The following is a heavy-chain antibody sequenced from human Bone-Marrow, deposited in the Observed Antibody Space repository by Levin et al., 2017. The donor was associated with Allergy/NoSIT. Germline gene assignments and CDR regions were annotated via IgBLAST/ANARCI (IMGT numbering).Heavy chain of an antibody. V-gene: IGHV3-33*01. Sequence: GESLKISCAASGFTFSSYGMHWVRQAPGKGLEWVAVIWYDGSNKYYADSVKGRFTIARDNSKNTLYLQMNSLRAEDTAVYYCARDYGTPGYSSSWYGFDYWGQGTLVTVSS. CDR2: IWYDGSNK. CDR3: ARDYGTPGYSSSWYGFDY. D-gene: IGHD6-13*01. CDR1: GFTFSSYG. J-gene: IGHJ4*02.